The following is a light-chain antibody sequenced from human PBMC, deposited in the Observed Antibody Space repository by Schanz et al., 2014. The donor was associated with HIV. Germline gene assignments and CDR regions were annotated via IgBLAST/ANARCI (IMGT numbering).Light chain of an antibody. CDR2: DAS. J-gene: IGKJ1*01. CDR3: QQYDDSRT. CDR1: QSVGSN. V-gene: IGKV3-20*01. Sequence: EIVVTQSPATLSVSPGERATLSCRASQSVGSNLAWYQQKPGQAPRLLIYDASSRATGIPDRFSGSGSGTDFTLTISRLEPEDFAVYYCQQYDDSRTFGQGTKVEIK.